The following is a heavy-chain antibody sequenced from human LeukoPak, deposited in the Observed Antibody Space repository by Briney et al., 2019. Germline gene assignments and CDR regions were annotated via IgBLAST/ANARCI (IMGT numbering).Heavy chain of an antibody. D-gene: IGHD4-17*01. J-gene: IGHJ4*02. Sequence: GRSLRLSCAASGFTFSSYGMHWVRQAPGKGLEWVAVIWYDGSNKYYADSVKGRFTISRDNSKNTLYLQMNSLRAEDTAVYYCARDSFDYGGPGYWGQGTLVTVSS. CDR1: GFTFSSYG. V-gene: IGHV3-33*08. CDR3: ARDSFDYGGPGY. CDR2: IWYDGSNK.